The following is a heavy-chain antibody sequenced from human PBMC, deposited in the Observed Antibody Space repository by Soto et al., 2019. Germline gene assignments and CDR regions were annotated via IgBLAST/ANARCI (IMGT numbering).Heavy chain of an antibody. J-gene: IGHJ3*02. V-gene: IGHV4-34*01. CDR3: AGTGYSSGWYKAAFDI. CDR2: INHSGST. D-gene: IGHD6-19*01. CDR1: GGSFSGYY. Sequence: SETLSLTCAVYGGSFSGYYWSWIRQPPGKGLEWIGEINHSGSTNYNPSLKSRVTISVDTSKNQFSLKLSSVTAADTAVYYCAGTGYSSGWYKAAFDIWGQGXMVTVSS.